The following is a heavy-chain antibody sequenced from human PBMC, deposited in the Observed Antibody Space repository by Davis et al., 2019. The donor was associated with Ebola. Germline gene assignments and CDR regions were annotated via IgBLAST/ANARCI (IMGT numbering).Heavy chain of an antibody. CDR1: GGSSSGYY. J-gene: IGHJ4*02. D-gene: IGHD2-2*01. CDR2: INHSGST. Sequence: PSETLSLTCAVYGGSSSGYYWSCIRQPPGKGLEWIGEINHSGSTNYNPSLKSRVTISVDTSKNQFALEVRSVTAADTAVYYCARMPASFDYWGQGTLVTVSS. V-gene: IGHV4-34*01. CDR3: ARMPASFDY.